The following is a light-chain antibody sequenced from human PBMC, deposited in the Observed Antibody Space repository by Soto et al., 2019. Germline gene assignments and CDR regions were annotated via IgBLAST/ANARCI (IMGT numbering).Light chain of an antibody. Sequence: QSVLTQPASVSGSPGHSITISCTGTSSDVGGYNYVSWYQQHPGKAPKLMIYDVSSRPSGVSNRFSGSKSGNTASLTISGLQAEDEADYYCSSYTSSSTHYVFGTGTKVTVL. CDR2: DVS. V-gene: IGLV2-14*01. CDR1: SSDVGGYNY. J-gene: IGLJ1*01. CDR3: SSYTSSSTHYV.